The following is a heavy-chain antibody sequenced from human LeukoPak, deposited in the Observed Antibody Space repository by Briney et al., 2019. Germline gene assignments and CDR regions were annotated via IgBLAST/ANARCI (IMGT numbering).Heavy chain of an antibody. CDR3: ARDLGGDFWSGYSVGLLDY. CDR1: GYTFTSYG. CDR2: ISAYNGNT. V-gene: IGHV1-18*01. D-gene: IGHD3-3*01. J-gene: IGHJ4*02. Sequence: GASVKVSCKASGYTFTSYGISWVRQAPGQGLEWMGWISAYNGNTNYAQKFQGRVTMTRDTSTSTVYMELSSLRSEDTAVYYCARDLGGDFWSGYSVGLLDYWGQGTLVTVSS.